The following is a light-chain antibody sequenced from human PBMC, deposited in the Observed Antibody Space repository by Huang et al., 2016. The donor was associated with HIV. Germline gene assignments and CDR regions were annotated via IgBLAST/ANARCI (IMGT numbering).Light chain of an antibody. Sequence: DIQMTQSPSSLSASIGDRVTMTCRASHNINSNLNWYQQKPGKAPNLLIVIATYLASGVPSRFSGSGSGTHFTLTINGLQPEDLATYFCQQSQNTPWTFGQGSRLEIK. CDR2: IAT. CDR1: HNINSN. CDR3: QQSQNTPWT. J-gene: IGKJ1*01. V-gene: IGKV1-39*01.